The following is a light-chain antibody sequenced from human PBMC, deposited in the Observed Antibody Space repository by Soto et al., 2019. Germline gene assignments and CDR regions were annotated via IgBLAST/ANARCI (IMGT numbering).Light chain of an antibody. CDR3: HHFGSLPET. V-gene: IGKV3-20*01. CDR2: SAS. Sequence: EVVLTQSPGTLSLPPGERVTLSCRASQSVASSYLAWYQQKPGRAPRLLFYSASSRATGIPDRFSGSGSGTDFTLTISRLEPEDFAVYYCHHFGSLPETFGQGTNVE. J-gene: IGKJ1*01. CDR1: QSVASSY.